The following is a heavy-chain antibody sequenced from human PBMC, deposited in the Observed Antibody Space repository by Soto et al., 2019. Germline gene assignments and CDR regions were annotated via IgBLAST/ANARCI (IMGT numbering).Heavy chain of an antibody. Sequence: GCLGTSCSASVLKSKTYHMNWVRPATGKGLEWVSYIHSGGSRIYYADSVKGRFTISRDNAKNSLYLQMNSLRAEDTAVYYGAKASAPGGTYFPLWFWVQGTLVTV. CDR3: AKASAPGGTYFPLWF. CDR2: IHSGGSRI. CDR1: VLKSKTYH. V-gene: IGHV3-48*03. J-gene: IGHJ4*02. D-gene: IGHD1-26*01.